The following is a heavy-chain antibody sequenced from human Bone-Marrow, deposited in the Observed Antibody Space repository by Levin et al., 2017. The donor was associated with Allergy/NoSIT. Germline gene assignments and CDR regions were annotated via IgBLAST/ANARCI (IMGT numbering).Heavy chain of an antibody. D-gene: IGHD2-2*01. CDR3: AATGNCSSDSCYLISGGAPVNHWFDP. Sequence: SETLSLTCTVSGGFISSSTNYWGWIRQSSGKGLEWIGTIFYSVNTYYNPSLKSRVTISVDTSKNQFSLKLTSVTAADTAVYDGAATGNCSSDSCYLISGGAPVNHWFDPWGQGTMVTVSS. J-gene: IGHJ5*02. CDR2: IFYSVNT. CDR1: GGFISSSTNY. V-gene: IGHV4-39*01.